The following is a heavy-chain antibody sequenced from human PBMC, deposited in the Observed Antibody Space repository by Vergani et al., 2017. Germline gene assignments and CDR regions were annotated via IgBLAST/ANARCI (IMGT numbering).Heavy chain of an antibody. V-gene: IGHV3-72*01. CDR3: AKDNVPGYYDSSGYCDY. CDR2: TRNKANSYTT. D-gene: IGHD3-22*01. Sequence: EVQLVESGGGLVQPGGSLRLSCAASGFTFSDHYMDWVRQAPGKGLEWVGRTRNKANSYTTEYAASVKGRFTISRDDSKNSLYLQMNSLKIEDTAVYYCAKDNVPGYYDSSGYCDYWGQGTLVTVSS. J-gene: IGHJ4*02. CDR1: GFTFSDHY.